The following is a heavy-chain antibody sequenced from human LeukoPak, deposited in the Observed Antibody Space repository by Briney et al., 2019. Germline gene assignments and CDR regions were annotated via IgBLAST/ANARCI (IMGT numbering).Heavy chain of an antibody. CDR3: ARALGDSSGYYYYYFDY. J-gene: IGHJ4*02. D-gene: IGHD3-22*01. CDR2: IYTSGRT. V-gene: IGHV4-4*07. Sequence: PSETLSLTCTVSGGSISSYYWSWIRQPAGKGLEWIGRIYTSGRTNYNPSLKSRVTMSVDTSKNQFSLKLSSVTAADTAVYYCARALGDSSGYYYYYFDYWGQGTLVTVSS. CDR1: GGSISSYY.